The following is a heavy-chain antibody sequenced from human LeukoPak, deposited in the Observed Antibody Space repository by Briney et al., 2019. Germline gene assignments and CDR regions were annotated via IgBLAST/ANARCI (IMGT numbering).Heavy chain of an antibody. J-gene: IGHJ4*02. CDR2: ISYDGSDK. D-gene: IGHD2-8*01. CDR1: GFTFSSYA. CDR3: AREVVAVHPDASTNDY. V-gene: IGHV3-30*04. Sequence: PGKSLRLSCAASGFTFSSYAMHWVRQAPGKGLEWVALISYDGSDKYYADTVEGRFTISRDNSKSTVHLQMNSLRTEDTAVYFCAREVVAVHPDASTNDYWGQGALVFVSS.